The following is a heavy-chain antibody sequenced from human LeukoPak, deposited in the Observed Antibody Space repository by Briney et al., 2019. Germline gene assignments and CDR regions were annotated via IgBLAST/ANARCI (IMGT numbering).Heavy chain of an antibody. J-gene: IGHJ3*02. Sequence: KPSETLSLTCTVSGAPITRYYWSWIRQPPGKGLEWIGYIYYTGSANYNPSLKSRVSISVDTSKNQFSLKLSSVTAADTAVYYCARSPSLGYSSSWYNQVRNDAFDIWGQGTMVTVSS. CDR1: GAPITRYY. CDR2: IYYTGSA. V-gene: IGHV4-59*12. CDR3: ARSPSLGYSSSWYNQVRNDAFDI. D-gene: IGHD6-13*01.